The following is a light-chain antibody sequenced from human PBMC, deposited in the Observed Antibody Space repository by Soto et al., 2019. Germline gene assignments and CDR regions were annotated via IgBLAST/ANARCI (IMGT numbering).Light chain of an antibody. V-gene: IGLV2-14*01. CDR2: EVS. Sequence: QSVLTQPASVSGSPGQSITISCTGTSSDIGGYNYVSWYQQHPGKAPKLIIYEVSNRPLGVSNRFSGSKSGNTASLTISGLQAKDEADYYCSSYRSSSPRYVFGAGTKLTVL. CDR1: SSDIGGYNY. J-gene: IGLJ1*01. CDR3: SSYRSSSPRYV.